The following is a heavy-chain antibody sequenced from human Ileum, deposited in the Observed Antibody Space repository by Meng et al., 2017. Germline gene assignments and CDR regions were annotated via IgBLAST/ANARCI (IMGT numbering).Heavy chain of an antibody. CDR2: IDHSGST. CDR3: ARGGGPRAYYFDY. J-gene: IGHJ4*02. D-gene: IGHD3-10*01. CDR1: GGSFSGYY. V-gene: IGHV4-34*01. Sequence: QEPLQQWRAGLFKPPDTLSLTCAVYGGSFSGYYCGWIRQPPGKGLEWIGDIDHSGSTNYNPSLKRRVTISVDTSKNQFSLNLNSVTAADTAVYYCARGGGPRAYYFDYWGQGALVTVSS.